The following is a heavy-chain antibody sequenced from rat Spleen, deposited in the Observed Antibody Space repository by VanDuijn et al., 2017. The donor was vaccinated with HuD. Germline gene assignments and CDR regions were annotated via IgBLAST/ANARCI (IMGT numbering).Heavy chain of an antibody. Sequence: EVQLVESGGGLVQPGRSLKLSCAASGFTFSDYYMAWVRQAPKKGLEWVASINFDGSVTYYRDSVKGRFTFSRDNAKSTLYLQMDSLRSEDTATYYCATWDYGSYWGQGVMVTVSS. V-gene: IGHV5-7*01. CDR2: INFDGSVT. CDR1: GFTFSDYY. J-gene: IGHJ2*01. CDR3: ATWDYGSY. D-gene: IGHD1-3*01.